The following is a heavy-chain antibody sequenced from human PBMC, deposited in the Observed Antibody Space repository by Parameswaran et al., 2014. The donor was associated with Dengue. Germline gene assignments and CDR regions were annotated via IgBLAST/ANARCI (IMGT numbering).Heavy chain of an antibody. J-gene: IGHJ6*02. CDR2: INHSGSS. CDR3: ARVLARHGYCSSTSCSYSSGMDV. V-gene: IGHV4-34*01. Sequence: RWIRQPPGKGLEWIGEINHSGSSNYNPSLKSRVTISVDTSKNQFSLKLSSVTAADTAVYSCARVLARHGYCSSTSCSYSSGMDVWGQGTTVTVSS. D-gene: IGHD2-2*03.